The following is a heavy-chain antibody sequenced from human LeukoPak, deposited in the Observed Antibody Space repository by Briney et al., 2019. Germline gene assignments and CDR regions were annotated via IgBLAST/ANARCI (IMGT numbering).Heavy chain of an antibody. Sequence: PGGSLRVSCAASGFTFSFHWMSWVRQAPGKGLEWVANIKQDGRDKYYVDSVKGRFTISRDNSKDSLYLQMNSLRAEDTAVYFCARHSNKYDYDSSGHYRGFDYWGQGTLVSVSS. CDR3: ARHSNKYDYDSSGHYRGFDY. CDR1: GFTFSFHW. J-gene: IGHJ4*02. CDR2: IKQDGRDK. D-gene: IGHD3-22*01. V-gene: IGHV3-7*01.